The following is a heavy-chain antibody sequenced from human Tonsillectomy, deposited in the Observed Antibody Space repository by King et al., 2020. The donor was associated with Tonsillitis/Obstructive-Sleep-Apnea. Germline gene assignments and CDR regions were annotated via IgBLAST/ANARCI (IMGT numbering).Heavy chain of an antibody. CDR2: MSHDGSKK. D-gene: IGHD4-17*01. V-gene: IGHV3-30*04. J-gene: IGHJ4*02. CDR3: ASSWGLRCAFDY. CDR1: GFTFSSYA. Sequence: HVQLVESGGGVVQPGRSLRLSCAASGFTFSSYAMNWVRQAPGQGLEWVAVMSHDGSKKYYADSVKGRFTISRDNSKNTLYLQMNSLRVEDTAVYYCASSWGLRCAFDYWGQGILVTVSS.